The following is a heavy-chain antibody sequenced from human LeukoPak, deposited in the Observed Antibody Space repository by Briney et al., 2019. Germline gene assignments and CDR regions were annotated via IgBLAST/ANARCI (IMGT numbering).Heavy chain of an antibody. Sequence: GGSLRLSCAASGFTFSSYGMRWVRQAPGKGLEWVAVISYDGSNKYYADSVKGRFTISRDNSKNTLYLQMNGLRVDDTAVYYCAKDKRTNSGWYGDAFDYWGQGTLVTVSS. D-gene: IGHD6-19*01. CDR3: AKDKRTNSGWYGDAFDY. CDR1: GFTFSSYG. V-gene: IGHV3-30*18. CDR2: ISYDGSNK. J-gene: IGHJ4*02.